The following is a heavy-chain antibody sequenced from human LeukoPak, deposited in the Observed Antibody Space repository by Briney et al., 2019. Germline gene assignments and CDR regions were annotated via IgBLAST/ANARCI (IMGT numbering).Heavy chain of an antibody. CDR1: GGSFSGYH. CDR3: ARDHPDSYGPRGTEY. V-gene: IGHV4-34*01. CDR2: IYHSGFT. J-gene: IGHJ4*02. D-gene: IGHD5-18*01. Sequence: SETLSLTCAVYGGSFSGYHWSWIRQPPGKGLEWIGSIYHSGFTYHNPSLRSRVTISVDKSKNQFSLRLTSVTAADTAVYYCARDHPDSYGPRGTEYWGQGTLVTVSP.